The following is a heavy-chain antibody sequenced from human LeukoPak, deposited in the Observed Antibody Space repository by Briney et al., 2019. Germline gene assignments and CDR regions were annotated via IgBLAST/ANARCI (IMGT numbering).Heavy chain of an antibody. CDR3: AAYYYDSSGQYYFDY. CDR2: IVVGSGNT. J-gene: IGHJ4*02. V-gene: IGHV1-58*02. D-gene: IGHD3-22*01. CDR1: GFTFTSSA. Sequence: SVKVSCKASGFTFTSSAMQWVRQARGQRLEWIGWIVVGSGNTNYAQKFQERVTITRDMSTSTAYMELSSVRSEDTAVYYCAAYYYDSSGQYYFDYWGQGTLVTVSS.